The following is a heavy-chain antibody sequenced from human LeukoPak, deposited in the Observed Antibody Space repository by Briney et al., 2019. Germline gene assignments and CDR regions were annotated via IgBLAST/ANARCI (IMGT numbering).Heavy chain of an antibody. CDR3: ARRSATTIGALDY. D-gene: IGHD5-24*01. J-gene: IGHJ4*02. Sequence: GESLKISCKGSGYSFTSYWIGWVRQMPGKGLEWVGIIYPGDSDTRYSPSFQGQVTISADKSISTAYLQWSSLKASDTAMYYCARRSATTIGALDYWGQGTLVTVSS. V-gene: IGHV5-51*01. CDR2: IYPGDSDT. CDR1: GYSFTSYW.